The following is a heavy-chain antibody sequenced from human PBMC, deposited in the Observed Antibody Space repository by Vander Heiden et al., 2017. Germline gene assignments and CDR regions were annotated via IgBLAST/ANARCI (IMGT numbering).Heavy chain of an antibody. CDR2: IYSGVTT. J-gene: IGHJ4*02. CDR1: GLGVSNNY. Sequence: EVRLVETGGGLIQPGGSQRLSCAASGLGVSNNYMSWVRRAPGKGLDWVSVIYSGVTTYYAFSVRGRFTISRDSSKNTLYLQMNSLRVEDTAVYYCTREGGGYDFRVFDYWGQGTLVTVSS. CDR3: TREGGGYDFRVFDY. D-gene: IGHD1-26*01. V-gene: IGHV3-53*02.